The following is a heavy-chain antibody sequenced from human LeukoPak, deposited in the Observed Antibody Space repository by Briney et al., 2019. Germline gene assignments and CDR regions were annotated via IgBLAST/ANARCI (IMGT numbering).Heavy chain of an antibody. CDR1: GFTFSSYS. Sequence: GGSLRLSCAASGFTFSSYSMNWVRQAPGKGLEWVSSISSSSSYIYYADSVKGRFTISRDNAKNSLYLQMNSLRAEDTAVYYCARDLFGYYFDYWGQGTLVTVSS. CDR2: ISSSSSYI. CDR3: ARDLFGYYFDY. V-gene: IGHV3-21*01. J-gene: IGHJ4*02. D-gene: IGHD3-10*01.